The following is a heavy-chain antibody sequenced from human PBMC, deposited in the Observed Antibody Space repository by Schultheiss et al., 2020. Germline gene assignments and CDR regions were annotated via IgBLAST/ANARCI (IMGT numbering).Heavy chain of an antibody. CDR3: ARDNKYCSSTSCYGWFDP. CDR1: GFTFSTYA. V-gene: IGHV3-30-3*01. D-gene: IGHD2-2*01. Sequence: GGSLRLSCAASGFTFSTYAMHWVRQAPGKGLEWVAVISYDGSNKYYADSVKGRFTISRDNSKNTLYLQMKSLRAEDTAVYYCARDNKYCSSTSCYGWFDPWGQGTLVTVSS. CDR2: ISYDGSNK. J-gene: IGHJ5*02.